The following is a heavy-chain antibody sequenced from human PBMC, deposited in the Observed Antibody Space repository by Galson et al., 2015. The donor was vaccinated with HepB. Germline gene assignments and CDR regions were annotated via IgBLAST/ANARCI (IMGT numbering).Heavy chain of an antibody. Sequence: SLRLSCAASDFTFSSSVMAWVRQAPGKGLEWLSSISGSGRSIYYADPVTGRFTITRDNSNNTVHLHMNILGVDDTALYYCAKGRGTVGNTVPLDFWGHGTLAIVS. V-gene: IGHV3-23*01. J-gene: IGHJ4*01. CDR1: DFTFSSSV. CDR3: AKGRGTVGNTVPLDF. CDR2: ISGSGRSI. D-gene: IGHD1-14*01.